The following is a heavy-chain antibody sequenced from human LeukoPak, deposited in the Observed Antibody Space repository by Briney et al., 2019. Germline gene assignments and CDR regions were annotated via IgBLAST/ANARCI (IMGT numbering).Heavy chain of an antibody. V-gene: IGHV4-59*12. D-gene: IGHD2-21*02. CDR2: IYYSGST. Sequence: SETLSLTCTVSGGSISSYYWSWIRQPPGKGLEWIGYIYYSGSTNYNPSLKSRVTISVDTSKNQFSLKLSSVTAADTAVYYCAREGPCGGDCYILMENDGPAFDIWGQGTMVTVSS. CDR3: AREGPCGGDCYILMENDGPAFDI. J-gene: IGHJ3*02. CDR1: GGSISSYY.